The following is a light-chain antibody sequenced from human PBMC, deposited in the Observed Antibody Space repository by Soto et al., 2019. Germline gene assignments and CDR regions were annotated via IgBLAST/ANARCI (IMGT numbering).Light chain of an antibody. V-gene: IGKV3-11*01. CDR3: QQRSNWPAVT. J-gene: IGKJ4*01. CDR1: QSVSSY. CDR2: DAS. Sequence: EIVLTQSPATLSLSPGERATLSCRASQSVSSYLAWYQQKPGQAPMLLIYDASNRATGIPDRFSGSGSGTDFTLTISSLEPEDFAIYYCQQRSNWPAVTFGGGTNVEIK.